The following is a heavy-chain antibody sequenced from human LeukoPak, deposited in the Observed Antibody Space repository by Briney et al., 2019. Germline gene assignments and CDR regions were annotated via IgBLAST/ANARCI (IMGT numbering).Heavy chain of an antibody. D-gene: IGHD2-2*02. CDR2: ICGGDGPT. CDR3: AKSRSSSSSCYNY. J-gene: IGHJ4*02. V-gene: IGHV3-23*01. CDR1: GFTFSSYA. Sequence: PGGSLRLSCAASGFTFSSYAMSWVRQTPGKGLEWVSVICGGDGPTYYADSVKGRFTISRDNSKNTLFLQMNSLRAEDTAVYYCAKSRSSSSSCYNYWGQGTLVTVSS.